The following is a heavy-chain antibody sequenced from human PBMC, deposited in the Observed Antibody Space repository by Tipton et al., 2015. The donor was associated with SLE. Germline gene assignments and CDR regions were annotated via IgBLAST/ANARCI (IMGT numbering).Heavy chain of an antibody. J-gene: IGHJ4*02. Sequence: QSVPEVKKPGSSVKISCKASGGTLSIYAVSWVRQAPGQGLEWMGGIIPISRTTTYSQDFQGRVTITTDESTGTAYMELSSLRSEDTAVYYCATHYCSNGVCHRLPFDHWGQGTRVTVSS. CDR1: GGTLSIYA. CDR3: ATHYCSNGVCHRLPFDH. V-gene: IGHV1-69*05. D-gene: IGHD2-8*01. CDR2: IIPISRTT.